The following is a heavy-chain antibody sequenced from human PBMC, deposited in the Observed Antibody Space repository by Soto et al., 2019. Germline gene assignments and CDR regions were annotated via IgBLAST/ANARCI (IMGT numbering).Heavy chain of an antibody. J-gene: IGHJ6*02. CDR1: GYTFTSYG. CDR3: ARDPSSGRYEDYYYGMDV. CDR2: ISAYNGNT. D-gene: IGHD6-19*01. V-gene: IGHV1-18*04. Sequence: ASVKVSCKASGYTFTSYGISWVRQAPGQGLEWMGWISAYNGNTNYAQKLQGRVTMTTDTSTSTAYMELRSLRSDDTAVYYCARDPSSGRYEDYYYGMDVWGQGTTVTVSS.